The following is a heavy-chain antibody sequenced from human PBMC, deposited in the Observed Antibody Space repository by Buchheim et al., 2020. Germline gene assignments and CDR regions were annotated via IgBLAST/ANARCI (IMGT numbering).Heavy chain of an antibody. J-gene: IGHJ4*02. Sequence: DVQLVESEGGLVMPGESLTLSCVTSGFSFSPFGMTWVRQAPGKGLEWVATVGSGHHTFYADLVEGRFTVSSDNARRSVYLQLNSLRAEDTAVYFCARDFSGWSRDYWGQGTL. CDR3: ARDFSGWSRDY. D-gene: IGHD6-19*01. CDR1: GFSFSPFG. CDR2: VGSGHHT. V-gene: IGHV3-21*01.